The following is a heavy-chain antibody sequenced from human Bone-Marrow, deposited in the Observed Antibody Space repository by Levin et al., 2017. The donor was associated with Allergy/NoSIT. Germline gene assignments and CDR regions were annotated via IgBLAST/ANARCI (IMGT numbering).Heavy chain of an antibody. Sequence: PGGSLRLSCTVSGGSISSYYWSWIRQPPGKGLEWIGYIYYSGSTNYNPSLKSRVTISVDTSKNQFSLKLSSVTAADTAVYYCARVFTREYWFGEYYDYYGMDVWGQGTTVTVSS. J-gene: IGHJ6*02. CDR3: ARVFTREYWFGEYYDYYGMDV. V-gene: IGHV4-59*01. CDR2: IYYSGST. D-gene: IGHD3-10*01. CDR1: GGSISSYY.